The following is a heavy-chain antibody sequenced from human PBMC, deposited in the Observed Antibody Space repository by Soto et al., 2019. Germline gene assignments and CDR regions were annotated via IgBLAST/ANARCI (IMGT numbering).Heavy chain of an antibody. J-gene: IGHJ5*02. Sequence: QVQLVESGGGVVQPGRSLRLSCAASGFTLSSYGIHWVRQAPGKGLEWVAVIWYDGSNKYYADSVKGRFTISRDNSKNTLYLQMNSLRAEDTAVYYCASWRLQGFDPWGQGTLVTVSS. CDR3: ASWRLQGFDP. CDR1: GFTLSSYG. D-gene: IGHD4-4*01. V-gene: IGHV3-33*01. CDR2: IWYDGSNK.